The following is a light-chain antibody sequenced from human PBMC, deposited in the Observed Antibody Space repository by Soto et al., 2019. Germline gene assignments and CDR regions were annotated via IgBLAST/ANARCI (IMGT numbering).Light chain of an antibody. Sequence: DIQMTQSPYALSRSIGYRFIINCRASQSISTWLAWYQQKPGKVPKLLIYDATTLESGVPSRFSGSGSGTEFTLTISNLQPDDFATYYCKQYNSYWTCGQGTKGDIK. CDR3: KQYNSYWT. J-gene: IGKJ1*01. CDR2: DAT. V-gene: IGKV1-5*01. CDR1: QSISTW.